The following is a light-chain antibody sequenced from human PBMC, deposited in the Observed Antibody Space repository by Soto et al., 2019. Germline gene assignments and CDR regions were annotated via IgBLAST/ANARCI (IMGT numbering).Light chain of an antibody. Sequence: QSALTQPASVSGSPGQSITISCTGATSDVGTYNYVSWYQHHPGKAPKLIIYEVSARPSGVSNRFSGSKSGSTASLTISGLQAEDEADYYCRSYSTSNTHVLFGGGTKLTVL. V-gene: IGLV2-14*01. CDR2: EVS. CDR3: RSYSTSNTHVL. CDR1: TSDVGTYNY. J-gene: IGLJ2*01.